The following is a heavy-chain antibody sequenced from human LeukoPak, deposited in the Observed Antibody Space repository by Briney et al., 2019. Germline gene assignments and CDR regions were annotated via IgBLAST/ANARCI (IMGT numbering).Heavy chain of an antibody. J-gene: IGHJ4*02. D-gene: IGHD5-12*01. CDR1: GFPFSSHG. CDR2: ISPGGPT. CDR3: AKDGAWLRFDD. Sequence: PGGSLRLSCAGSGFPFSSHGMNWVRQAPGKGLEWVSGISPGGPTYYADSVKGRFTISRDDSKNPLYLQMKTLRAEDTAIYYCAKDGAWLRFDDWGQGILVTVSS. V-gene: IGHV3-23*01.